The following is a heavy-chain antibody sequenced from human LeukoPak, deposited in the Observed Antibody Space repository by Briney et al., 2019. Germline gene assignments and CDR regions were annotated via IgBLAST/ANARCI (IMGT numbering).Heavy chain of an antibody. Sequence: ASVKVSCKTSGYTFTSYDINWVRQATRQGLEWMGWMNPNSGNTGYAQKFQGRVTITRDTSISTAYMELSSLRSEDTAVYYCARDGDYYGSGNFDYWGQGTLVTVSS. D-gene: IGHD3-10*01. CDR3: ARDGDYYGSGNFDY. V-gene: IGHV1-8*03. CDR1: GYTFTSYD. J-gene: IGHJ4*02. CDR2: MNPNSGNT.